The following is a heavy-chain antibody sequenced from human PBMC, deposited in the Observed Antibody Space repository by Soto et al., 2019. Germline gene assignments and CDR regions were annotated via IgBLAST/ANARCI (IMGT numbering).Heavy chain of an antibody. V-gene: IGHV3-7*03. J-gene: IGHJ4*02. CDR3: ARDKDTAMVLFDY. CDR2: IKQDGSEK. CDR1: GFTFSSYW. D-gene: IGHD5-18*01. Sequence: PGGSLRLSCAASGFTFSSYWMSWVRQAPGKGLEWVANIKQDGSEKYYVDSVKGRFTISRDNAKNSLYLQMNSLRAEDTAVYYCARDKDTAMVLFDYWGQGTLVTVSS.